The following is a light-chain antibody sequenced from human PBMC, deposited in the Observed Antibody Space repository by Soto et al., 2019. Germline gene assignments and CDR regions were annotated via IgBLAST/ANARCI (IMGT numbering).Light chain of an antibody. V-gene: IGKV3-20*01. CDR1: QTVRNNY. Sequence: ETVLTQSPGTLSLSPGESATLSCRASQTVRNNYLAWYQQKPGQAPRLLIYDASSRATGIPDRFSGGGSGTDFTLTISRLEPEDFVVYYCQQFSSYPLTFGGGTKVDIK. CDR2: DAS. CDR3: QQFSSYPLT. J-gene: IGKJ4*01.